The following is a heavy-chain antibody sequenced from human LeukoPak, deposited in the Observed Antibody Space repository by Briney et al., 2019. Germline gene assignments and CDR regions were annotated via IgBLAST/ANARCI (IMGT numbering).Heavy chain of an antibody. V-gene: IGHV3-7*01. CDR2: IKQDGSEK. Sequence: GGSLRLSCAASGFTFSSYWMSWVRQAPGKGLEWVANIKQDGSEKYYVDSVKGRFTISRDNAKNSLYLQMNSLRAEDTAAYYCARDRETYSNNWFDPWGQGTLVTVSS. CDR3: ARDRETYSNNWFDP. J-gene: IGHJ5*02. CDR1: GFTFSSYW. D-gene: IGHD2-15*01.